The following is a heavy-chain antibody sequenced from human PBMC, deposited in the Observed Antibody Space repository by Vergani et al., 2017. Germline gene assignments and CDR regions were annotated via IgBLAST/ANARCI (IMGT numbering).Heavy chain of an antibody. CDR3: ARRQYVGSWVVSWFDP. J-gene: IGHJ5*02. D-gene: IGHD2-21*01. Sequence: EVQLVQSGPEVKEPGDSLRISCIGSGFSFSSSWIGWVRQMPGKGLEWMGIIYPGDSETRYSPSFQGQVTISADRSKSTTYLQWTSLKASDTAVYYCARRQYVGSWVVSWFDPWGQGTLVTVSS. V-gene: IGHV5-51*01. CDR2: IYPGDSET. CDR1: GFSFSSSW.